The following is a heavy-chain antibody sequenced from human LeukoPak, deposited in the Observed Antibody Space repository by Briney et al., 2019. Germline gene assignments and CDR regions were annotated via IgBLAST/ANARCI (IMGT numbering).Heavy chain of an antibody. CDR2: IYYSGST. D-gene: IGHD1-26*01. CDR3: ARPLRVGAFDI. CDR1: GGSISSYC. V-gene: IGHV4-59*08. J-gene: IGHJ3*02. Sequence: SETLSLTCTVSGGSISSYCWSWMRQPPGKGLEWIGYIYYSGSTNYNPSLKSRVTISVDTSKNQFSLKLSSVTAADTAVYYCARPLRVGAFDIWGQGTIVTVSS.